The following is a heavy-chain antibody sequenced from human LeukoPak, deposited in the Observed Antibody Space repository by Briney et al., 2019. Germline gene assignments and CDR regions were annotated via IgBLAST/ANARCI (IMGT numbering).Heavy chain of an antibody. Sequence: PGGSLRLSCAASGFTFSSYAMSWVRQAPGKGLEWVSAISGSGGSTYYADSVKGRFTISRDNSKNTLYLQMNRLRAEDTAVYYCAKDRYYDSSGIGGPAFDIWGQGTMVTVSS. D-gene: IGHD3-22*01. V-gene: IGHV3-23*01. CDR2: ISGSGGST. CDR1: GFTFSSYA. J-gene: IGHJ3*02. CDR3: AKDRYYDSSGIGGPAFDI.